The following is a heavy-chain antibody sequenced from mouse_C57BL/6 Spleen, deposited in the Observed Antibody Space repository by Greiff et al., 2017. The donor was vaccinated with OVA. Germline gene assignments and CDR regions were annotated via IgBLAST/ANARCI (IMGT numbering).Heavy chain of an antibody. CDR3: AKGDYGSSYWYFDV. CDR2: INPNNGGT. V-gene: IGHV1-26*01. CDR1: GYTFTDYY. J-gene: IGHJ1*03. Sequence: EVQLQQSGPALVKPGASVKISCKASGYTFTDYYMNWVKQSHGKSLEWIGDINPNNGGTSYNQKFKGKATLTVDKSSSTAYMELRSLTSEDSAVYYCAKGDYGSSYWYFDVWGTGTTVTVSS. D-gene: IGHD1-1*01.